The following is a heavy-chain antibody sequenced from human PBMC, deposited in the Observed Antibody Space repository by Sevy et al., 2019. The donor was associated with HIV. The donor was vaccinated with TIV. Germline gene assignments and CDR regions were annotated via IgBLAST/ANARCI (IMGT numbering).Heavy chain of an antibody. Sequence: SETLSLTCTVSGGSISSYYWSWIRQPPGKGLEWIGYIYYSGSTNYNPSLKSRVTISVDTSKNQFSLKLSSVTAADTAVYYCARSDGPYCVFDPWGQGTLVTVSS. D-gene: IGHD1-26*01. CDR2: IYYSGST. J-gene: IGHJ5*02. V-gene: IGHV4-59*13. CDR3: ARSDGPYCVFDP. CDR1: GGSISSYY.